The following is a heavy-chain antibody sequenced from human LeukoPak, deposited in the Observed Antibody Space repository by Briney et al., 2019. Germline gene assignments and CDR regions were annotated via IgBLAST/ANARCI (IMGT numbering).Heavy chain of an antibody. D-gene: IGHD6-13*01. CDR3: ARDSQQLDGGY. V-gene: IGHV4-38-2*02. CDR2: IYHSGST. CDR1: GYSISSGYY. Sequence: SKTLSLTCTVSGYSISSGYYWGWIRQPPGKGLEWIGSIYHSGSTYYNPSLKSRVTISVDTSKNQFSLKLSSVTAADTAVYYCARDSQQLDGGYWGQGTLVTVSS. J-gene: IGHJ4*02.